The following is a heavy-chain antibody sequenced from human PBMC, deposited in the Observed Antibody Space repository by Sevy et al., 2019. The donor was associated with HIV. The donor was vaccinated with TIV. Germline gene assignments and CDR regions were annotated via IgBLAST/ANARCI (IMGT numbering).Heavy chain of an antibody. CDR1: GFTFSSYA. CDR3: ATDAFILGTILGAFEI. V-gene: IGHV3-23*01. J-gene: IGHJ3*02. Sequence: GGSLRLSCTDSGFTFSSYAMTWVRQAPGKGLEWVSSITGNGDTTYYVDSVTGRFTISRDNTKNTLFLQMNNLRDEDTAVYYCATDAFILGTILGAFEIWGQGTMVTVSS. D-gene: IGHD1-7*01. CDR2: ITGNGDTT.